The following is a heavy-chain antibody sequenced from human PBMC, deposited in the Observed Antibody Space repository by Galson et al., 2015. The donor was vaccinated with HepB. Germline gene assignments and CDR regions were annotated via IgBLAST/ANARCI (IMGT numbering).Heavy chain of an antibody. CDR3: ARDRGGARGSHGDYVKRGPNWFDP. J-gene: IGHJ5*02. CDR1: GYTFTSYA. Sequence: SVKVSCKASGYTFTSYAMNWVRQAPGQGLEWMGWINTNTGNPTYAQGFTGRFVFSLDTSVSTAYLQISNLKAEDTAVYYCARDRGGARGSHGDYVKRGPNWFDPWGQGTLVTVSS. D-gene: IGHD4-17*01. CDR2: INTNTGNP. V-gene: IGHV7-4-1*02.